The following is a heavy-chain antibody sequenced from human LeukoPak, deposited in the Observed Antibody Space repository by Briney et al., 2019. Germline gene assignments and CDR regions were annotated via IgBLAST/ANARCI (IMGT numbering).Heavy chain of an antibody. Sequence: GGSLRLSCAASGFTFNTYGMQWVRQAPGQGLEWVAVLWSDGRTNYCADSVKGRFTASRDNSKGTLYLQMNSLRADDTALYYCARERAPFDGLGYWGQGTLVTVSS. CDR3: ARERAPFDGLGY. D-gene: IGHD7-27*01. J-gene: IGHJ4*02. CDR2: LWSDGRTN. CDR1: GFTFNTYG. V-gene: IGHV3-33*01.